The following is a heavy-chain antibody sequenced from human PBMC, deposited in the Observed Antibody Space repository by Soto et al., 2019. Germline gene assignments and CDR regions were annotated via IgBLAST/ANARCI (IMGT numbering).Heavy chain of an antibody. CDR1: GYAFTSYD. V-gene: IGHV1-8*01. J-gene: IGHJ4*02. CDR3: AKSATVPAAIAY. CDR2: MNPNSGDT. Sequence: ASVKVSCKASGYAFTSYDINWVRQATGQGLEWMGWMNPNSGDTGYVEKFQGRVTITRDTSASTAYMELSSLRSEDTAVYYCAKSATVPAAIAYWGQGTLVTVSS. D-gene: IGHD2-2*02.